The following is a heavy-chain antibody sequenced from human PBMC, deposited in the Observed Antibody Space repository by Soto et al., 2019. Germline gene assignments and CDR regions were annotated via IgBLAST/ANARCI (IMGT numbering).Heavy chain of an antibody. J-gene: IGHJ5*02. CDR1: GYTFTSYD. CDR2: ISVYNGNT. D-gene: IGHD5-12*01. CDR3: ATSYDSGFDP. Sequence: QVQLVQSGAEVKKHGASVKVSCNATGYTFTSYDISWLRQAPGQGLDWMGGISVYNGNTEYAQKFQGRVTKTTDTSTSTAYRDMRSLRSDDTAVYYCATSYDSGFDPWGQGALVTVSS. V-gene: IGHV1-18*04.